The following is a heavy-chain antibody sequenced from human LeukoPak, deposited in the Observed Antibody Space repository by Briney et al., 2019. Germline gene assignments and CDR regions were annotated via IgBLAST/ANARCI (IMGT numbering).Heavy chain of an antibody. CDR3: AKYGMTTVTYIDY. J-gene: IGHJ4*02. Sequence: GRSLRLSCAASGFTFSSYAMHWVRQAPGKGLEWVAVISYDGSNKYYADSVKGRFTISRDNSKNTLYLQMNSLRAEDTAVYYCAKYGMTTVTYIDYWGQGTLVTVSS. V-gene: IGHV3-30-3*02. CDR2: ISYDGSNK. D-gene: IGHD4-17*01. CDR1: GFTFSSYA.